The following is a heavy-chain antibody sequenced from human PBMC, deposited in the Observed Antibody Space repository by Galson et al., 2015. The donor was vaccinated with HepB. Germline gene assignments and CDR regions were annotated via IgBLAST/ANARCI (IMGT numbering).Heavy chain of an antibody. J-gene: IGHJ3*02. CDR2: ISYDGSNK. Sequence: SLRLSCAASGFTFSSYGMHWARQAPGKGLEWVAVISYDGSNKYYADSVKGRSTISRDNSKNTLYLQMNSLRAEDTAVYYCAVLPTVTTLRRAFDIWGQGTMVTVSS. V-gene: IGHV3-30*03. D-gene: IGHD4-17*01. CDR1: GFTFSSYG. CDR3: AVLPTVTTLRRAFDI.